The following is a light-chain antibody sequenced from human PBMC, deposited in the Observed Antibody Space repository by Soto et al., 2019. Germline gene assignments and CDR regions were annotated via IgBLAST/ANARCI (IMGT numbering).Light chain of an antibody. CDR1: TSNIGAGYD. J-gene: IGLJ1*01. CDR3: QCFDSSRNGYV. V-gene: IGLV1-40*01. Sequence: QSVLTQPRSVSGAPGQRVTISCTGSTSNIGAGYDVHWYQQLPGTAPKLLIYGNGNRPSGVPDRFSGSKSDTSASLAITGLQAEDEANYYCQCFDSSRNGYVFGTGTKVT. CDR2: GNG.